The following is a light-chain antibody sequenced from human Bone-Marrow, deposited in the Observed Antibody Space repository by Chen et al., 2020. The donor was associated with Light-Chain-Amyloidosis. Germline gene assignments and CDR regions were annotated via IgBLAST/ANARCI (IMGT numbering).Light chain of an antibody. CDR1: NIGTKN. CDR3: QVWDSGTDLWV. V-gene: IGLV3-21*02. CDR2: DDS. Sequence: SYVATQPPAVSVAPGQTARITCGGTNIGTKNVHWLQQRPGQAPVLVVYDDSERPSGIPERFSGSNSGNTATLRISRVEAGDEADYYCQVWDSGTDLWVFGGGTKLTGL. J-gene: IGLJ3*02.